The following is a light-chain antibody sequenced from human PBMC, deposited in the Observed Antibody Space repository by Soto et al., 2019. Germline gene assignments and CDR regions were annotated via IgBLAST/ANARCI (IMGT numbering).Light chain of an antibody. J-gene: IGLJ1*01. CDR2: DVL. CDR3: SSSTISATGIV. V-gene: IGLV2-14*01. CDR1: TSDVGSSDY. Sequence: QSALTQPASVSGSPGQSITISCTATTSDVGSSDYVSWYQQHPGKAPKLLIYDVLHRLSGVSDRFSGSKSGDRASLTISRRQAEDESHYYCSSSTISATGIVFGTGTKLTVL.